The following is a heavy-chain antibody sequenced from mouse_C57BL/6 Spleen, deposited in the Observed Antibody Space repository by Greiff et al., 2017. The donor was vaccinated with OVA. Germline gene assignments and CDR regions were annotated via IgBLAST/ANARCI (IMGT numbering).Heavy chain of an antibody. CDR3: ARHVIYYSYDDYYDY. CDR1: GYTFTEYT. V-gene: IGHV1-62-2*01. CDR2: FYPGSGSI. J-gene: IGHJ2*01. Sequence: QVQLQQSGAELVKPGASVKLSCKASGYTFTEYTIHWVKQRSGQGLEWIGWFYPGSGSIKYNEKFKDKATLTADKSSSTGYMERMSLTSEDSACYFCARHVIYYSYDDYYDYWGQGTTLTVSS. D-gene: IGHD2-12*01.